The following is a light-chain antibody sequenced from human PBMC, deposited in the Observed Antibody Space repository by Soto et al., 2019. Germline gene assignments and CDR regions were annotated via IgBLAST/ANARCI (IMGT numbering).Light chain of an antibody. CDR2: EVS. J-gene: IGLJ3*02. CDR1: SSDVGGYNY. V-gene: IGLV2-14*01. Sequence: QSALTQPASGSGSPGQSITISCTGTSSDVGGYNYVSWYQQHPGKARKLMIYEVSNRPSGVSNRFSGSKSGNTASLTSSGLQAEDEADYSCSSYTSSSTPKWVFGGGTQRTV. CDR3: SSYTSSSTPKWV.